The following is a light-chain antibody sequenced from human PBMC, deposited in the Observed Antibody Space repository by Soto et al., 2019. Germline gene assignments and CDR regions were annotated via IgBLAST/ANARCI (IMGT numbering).Light chain of an antibody. V-gene: IGLV2-8*01. CDR3: SSYAGSTKGV. J-gene: IGLJ3*02. CDR2: GVN. CDR1: STDIGRYDF. Sequence: QSALTQPPSASGSPGQSVTISCTGTSTDIGRYDFVSWYQQRPGKAPKLMIYGVNKRPSGVPDCFSGSKSGNTASLTVSGLQAEDEADYYCSSYAGSTKGVFGGGTKLTVL.